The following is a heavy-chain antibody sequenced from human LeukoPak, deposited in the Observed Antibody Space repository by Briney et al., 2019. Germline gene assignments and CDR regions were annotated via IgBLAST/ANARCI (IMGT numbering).Heavy chain of an antibody. V-gene: IGHV3-74*01. Sequence: GGSLRLSCAASGFTFSNYWMHWVRQAPGKGLVWVSRINSDGINTSYADSVKGRFTISRDNAKNTLNLQMNSLRAEDTAVYYCAKRPYYYDSSGYYQDFDSWGQGTLVTVSS. D-gene: IGHD3-22*01. CDR3: AKRPYYYDSSGYYQDFDS. CDR2: INSDGINT. J-gene: IGHJ4*02. CDR1: GFTFSNYW.